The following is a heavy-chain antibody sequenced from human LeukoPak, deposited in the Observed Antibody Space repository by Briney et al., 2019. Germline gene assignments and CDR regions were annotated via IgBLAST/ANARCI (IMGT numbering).Heavy chain of an antibody. D-gene: IGHD3-10*01. CDR2: IYYSGNT. J-gene: IGHJ4*02. V-gene: IGHV4-59*02. CDR1: GASVRSYY. CDR3: ATDNSYGSGSYST. Sequence: PSETLSLTCTVSGASVRSYYWNWIRQPPGKGLAWIGYIYYSGNTNYNPSLKSRVTISVDTSKNQFSLKLSSVTAADTAVYYCATDNSYGSGSYSTWDQGTLVTVSS.